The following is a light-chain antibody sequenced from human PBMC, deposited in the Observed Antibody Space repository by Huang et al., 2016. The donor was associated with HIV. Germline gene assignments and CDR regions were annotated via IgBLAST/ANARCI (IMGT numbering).Light chain of an antibody. Sequence: EIQMTKSPSTLSPSVGERVTITCLASKTIDSWLAWERQKPGKAPKLLIYKSSDLESGVPSRFSGSGSGTEFTLTITSLQPDDFGTYYCQQYNTYPWTFGQGTKVEIK. V-gene: IGKV1-5*03. CDR2: KSS. CDR3: QQYNTYPWT. CDR1: KTIDSW. J-gene: IGKJ1*01.